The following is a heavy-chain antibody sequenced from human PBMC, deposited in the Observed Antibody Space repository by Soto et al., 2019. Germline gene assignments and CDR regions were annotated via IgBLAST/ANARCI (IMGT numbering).Heavy chain of an antibody. CDR3: AKYLVHMVSMVGT. V-gene: IGHV3-30*18. Sequence: QVQLVESGGGVVQPGRSLRLSCAASGFTFSSYGMHWVRQAPGKGLEWVAVISYDGSNKYYADYVKGLFTISRDNSKNTLYLQMNILRAEYTAVYYCAKYLVHMVSMVGTWGHGTLVTVSS. CDR1: GFTFSSYG. J-gene: IGHJ4*01. CDR2: ISYDGSNK. D-gene: IGHD2-8*01.